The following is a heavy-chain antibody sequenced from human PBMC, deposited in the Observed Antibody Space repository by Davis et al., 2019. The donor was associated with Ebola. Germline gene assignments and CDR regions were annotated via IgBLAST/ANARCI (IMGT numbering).Heavy chain of an antibody. CDR2: IYYSGST. CDR1: GGSVSSCSYY. CDR3: AKGNDDFWSGWNWFDP. Sequence: PSETLSLTCTVSGGSVSSCSYYWSCIRQPPGKGLEWIGYIYYSGSTNYNPSLKSRVTISVDTSKNQFSLKLSPVTAADTAVYYCAKGNDDFWSGWNWFDPWGQGTLVTVSS. J-gene: IGHJ5*02. V-gene: IGHV4-61*01. D-gene: IGHD3-3*01.